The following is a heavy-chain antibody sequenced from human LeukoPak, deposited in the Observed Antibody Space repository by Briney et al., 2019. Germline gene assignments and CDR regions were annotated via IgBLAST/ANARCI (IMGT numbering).Heavy chain of an antibody. CDR2: IHYSGNT. CDR1: GGSISSSKYY. V-gene: IGHV4-39*07. CDR3: ARVGATPLGHAFDY. D-gene: IGHD1-26*01. J-gene: IGHJ4*02. Sequence: SETLSLTCTVSGGSISSSKYYWGWIRQPPGRGLEWIGSIHYSGNTYYNPSLKSRVTISVDTSKNQFSLKLSSVTAADTAVYYCARVGATPLGHAFDYWGQGTLVTVSS.